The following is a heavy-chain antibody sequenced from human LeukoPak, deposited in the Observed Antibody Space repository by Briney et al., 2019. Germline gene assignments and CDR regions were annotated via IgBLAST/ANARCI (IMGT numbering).Heavy chain of an antibody. CDR1: GFTFSTYI. V-gene: IGHV3-21*01. CDR3: ARDRWLQLRFLFDY. Sequence: PGGSLRLSCAASGFTFSTYIMNWVRQTPGKGLEWVSSIGTSTSYIYYADSVKGRFTISRDNAKNSLYLQMNSLRAEDTAVYYCARDRWLQLRFLFDYWGQGTLVTVSS. CDR2: IGTSTSYI. J-gene: IGHJ4*02. D-gene: IGHD5-24*01.